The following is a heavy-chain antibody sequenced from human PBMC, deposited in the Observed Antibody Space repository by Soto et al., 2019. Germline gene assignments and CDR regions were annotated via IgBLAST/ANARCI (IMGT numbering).Heavy chain of an antibody. V-gene: IGHV4-59*01. CDR2: IYYSGST. Sequence: SETLSLTCTVSGGSISSYYWSWIRQPPGKGLEWIGYIYYSGSTNYNPSLKSRVTISVDTSKNQFSLKLSSVTAADTAVYYCARGIQLDYWGQGTLVTVSS. CDR3: ARGIQLDY. D-gene: IGHD5-18*01. CDR1: GGSISSYY. J-gene: IGHJ4*02.